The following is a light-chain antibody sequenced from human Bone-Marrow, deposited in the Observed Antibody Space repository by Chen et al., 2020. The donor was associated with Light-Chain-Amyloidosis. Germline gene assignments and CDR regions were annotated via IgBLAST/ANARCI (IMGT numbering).Light chain of an antibody. Sequence: ELVLTQSPGTLSLSPGERATLSCRASQSVSSSYLAWYQQKPGQAPRLLIYATSRRATGIPDRFSGSASGTDFTLTISRLEPEDFAVYYCQEYGSSPLYTFGQGTKLEIK. CDR1: QSVSSSY. V-gene: IGKV3-20*01. J-gene: IGKJ2*01. CDR3: QEYGSSPLYT. CDR2: ATS.